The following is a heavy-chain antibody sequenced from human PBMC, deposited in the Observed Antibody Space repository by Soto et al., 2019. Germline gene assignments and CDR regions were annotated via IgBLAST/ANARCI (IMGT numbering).Heavy chain of an antibody. D-gene: IGHD1-26*01. Sequence: PSGTLCLSCTASGGSISSGGYLWSWVRQPTGQGREGIGYIYYSGNIYYNPSLRSRVTISVDTSKNQYSQKMSSVTAAGSAGYDCARGWAHPHYLDSWGQGTLVTVSS. J-gene: IGHJ4*02. CDR1: GGSISSGGYL. CDR2: IYYSGNI. CDR3: ARGWAHPHYLDS. V-gene: IGHV4-31*03.